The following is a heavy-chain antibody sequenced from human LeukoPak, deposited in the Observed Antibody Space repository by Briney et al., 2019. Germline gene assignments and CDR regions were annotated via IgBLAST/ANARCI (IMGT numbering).Heavy chain of an antibody. D-gene: IGHD3-9*01. Sequence: GGSLRLSCAASGFTFSDYYMSWIRQAPGKGLEWVSYISSSGSTIYYADSVKGRFTISRDNAKNSLYLQMNSLRAEDTAVYYCARDFAEDILTGHYVDYWGQGTLVTVSS. CDR2: ISSSGSTI. CDR1: GFTFSDYY. CDR3: ARDFAEDILTGHYVDY. V-gene: IGHV3-11*01. J-gene: IGHJ4*02.